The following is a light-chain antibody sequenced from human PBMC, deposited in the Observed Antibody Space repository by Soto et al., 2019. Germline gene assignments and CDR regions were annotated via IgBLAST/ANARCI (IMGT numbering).Light chain of an antibody. CDR3: CSYAGSYNVV. V-gene: IGLV2-11*01. CDR2: DVS. Sequence: QSALTQPRSVSGSPGQSVTISCTGTSSDVGGYNYVSWYQQHPGKAPKLMIYDVSKRPSGVPDRFSGSKSGNTASLTISGFQAEDEADYYCCSYAGSYNVVFGGGTQLTVL. J-gene: IGLJ2*01. CDR1: SSDVGGYNY.